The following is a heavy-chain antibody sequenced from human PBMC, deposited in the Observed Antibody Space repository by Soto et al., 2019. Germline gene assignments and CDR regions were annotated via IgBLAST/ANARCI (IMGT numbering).Heavy chain of an antibody. Sequence: QLQLQESGPGLVKPSETLSLTCTVSGGSISSSSYHWGWIRQSPGKGLEWIGSMYYSGSTYYNPSLKSRVTISVDTSKNQFSLKLSSVTATDTAVYFCARQGGTYFDKWGQGTLVTVSS. CDR1: GGSISSSSYH. J-gene: IGHJ4*02. CDR3: ARQGGTYFDK. CDR2: MYYSGST. V-gene: IGHV4-39*01. D-gene: IGHD1-26*01.